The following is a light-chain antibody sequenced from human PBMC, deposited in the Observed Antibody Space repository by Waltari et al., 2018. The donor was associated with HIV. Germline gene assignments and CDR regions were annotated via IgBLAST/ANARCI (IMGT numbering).Light chain of an antibody. V-gene: IGLV1-44*01. Sequence: QSVLTQPPSASGTPEQRVTISCSGSTSNIGRNTVSWFQQFPGTAPKGLIYVKKQLPPWFPYRFSGSKSGTSASLAISGLQSEDEADYYCASWDDSLNGPVFGGGTKLTVV. CDR3: ASWDDSLNGPV. CDR2: VKK. J-gene: IGLJ2*01. CDR1: TSNIGRNT.